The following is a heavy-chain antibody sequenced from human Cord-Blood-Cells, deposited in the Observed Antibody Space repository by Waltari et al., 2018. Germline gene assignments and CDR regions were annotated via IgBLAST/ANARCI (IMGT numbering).Heavy chain of an antibody. CDR3: ARDPDY. Sequence: EVQLVESGGGLSKPGGPQILSCAASGVSFCGYSMNGVRQPPGKVLEWVSSISSSSSYIYYADSMKCRFTSSRDNAKNSLYLQMNSLRAEDTAVYYCARDPDYWGQGTLVTVSS. J-gene: IGHJ4*02. CDR2: ISSSSSYI. V-gene: IGHV3-21*01. CDR1: GVSFCGYS.